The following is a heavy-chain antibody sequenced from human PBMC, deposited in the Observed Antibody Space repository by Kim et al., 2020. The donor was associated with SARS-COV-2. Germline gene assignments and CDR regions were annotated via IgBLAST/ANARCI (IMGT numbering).Heavy chain of an antibody. Sequence: ETVEYAPPVKGRFNISRDDTKNTMYLQMNSLKSEDTAVYYCTQGIGYSMDVWGQGTTVTVSS. D-gene: IGHD2-2*02. CDR3: TQGIGYSMDV. CDR2: ETV. V-gene: IGHV3-15*01. J-gene: IGHJ6*02.